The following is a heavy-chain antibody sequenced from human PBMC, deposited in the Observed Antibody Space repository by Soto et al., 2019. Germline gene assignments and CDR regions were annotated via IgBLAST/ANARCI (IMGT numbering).Heavy chain of an antibody. J-gene: IGHJ6*02. D-gene: IGHD4-17*01. V-gene: IGHV3-23*01. CDR1: GFTCSNYA. CDR3: AKWDGAQAHGMDV. Sequence: EVQLLESGGGLVQPGGSPRLSCAASGFTCSNYAMRWVRQAPGKGLEWVSAISGSGATIYYAGAVKGRFTISRDNSKNTLSIQMNSMKAEDTALYYGAKWDGAQAHGMDVWGQETTVTVSS. CDR2: ISGSGATI.